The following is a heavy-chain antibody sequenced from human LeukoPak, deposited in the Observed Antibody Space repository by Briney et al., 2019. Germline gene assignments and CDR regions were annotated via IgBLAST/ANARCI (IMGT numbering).Heavy chain of an antibody. D-gene: IGHD2-2*01. Sequence: PGGSLRLSCVASGFTFSRYDVHWVRQAPGKGLEWVAVIAYDGKNKIYADSVKGRFTISRDNSKNTLYLQMNSLRAEDTAVYYCARFRVDSTPLPNYFDYWGQGTLVTVSS. V-gene: IGHV3-30*14. CDR1: GFTFSRYD. CDR2: IAYDGKNK. CDR3: ARFRVDSTPLPNYFDY. J-gene: IGHJ4*02.